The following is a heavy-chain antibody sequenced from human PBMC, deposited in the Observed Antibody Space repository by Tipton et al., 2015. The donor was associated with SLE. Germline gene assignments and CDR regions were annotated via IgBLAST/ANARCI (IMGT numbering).Heavy chain of an antibody. CDR3: ARHYAFAFDY. V-gene: IGHV4-59*08. D-gene: IGHD2-2*01. CDR2: IFYSGTT. CDR1: GVSISSYY. J-gene: IGHJ4*02. Sequence: LRLSCTVSGVSISSYYWSWIRQPPGKGLEWIAFIFYSGTTSYNPSLKSRVTISGDTSKNQLSLKLSSVTAADTAVYYCARHYAFAFDYWGQVTLVTVSS.